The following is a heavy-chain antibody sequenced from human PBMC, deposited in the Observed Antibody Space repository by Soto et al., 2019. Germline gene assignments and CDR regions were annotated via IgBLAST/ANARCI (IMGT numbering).Heavy chain of an antibody. CDR3: AKDQLGDDAFDI. CDR1: GFTFDDYT. Sequence: GESLKISCAASGFTFDDYTMHWVRQAPGKGLEWVSLISWDGGSTYYADSVKGRFTISRDNSKNSLYLQMNSLRTEDTALYYCAKDQLGDDAFDIWGQGTMVTVSS. V-gene: IGHV3-43*01. D-gene: IGHD1-1*01. J-gene: IGHJ3*02. CDR2: ISWDGGST.